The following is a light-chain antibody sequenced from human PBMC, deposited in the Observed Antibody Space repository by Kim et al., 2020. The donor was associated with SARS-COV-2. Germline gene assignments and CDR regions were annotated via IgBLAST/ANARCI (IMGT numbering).Light chain of an antibody. CDR2: DVT. CDR3: CSYAGSYTFVV. Sequence: QSVTISCTGTSSDVCGYNYVSWYQQHPGKAPKVMIYDVTKRPSGVPDRFSGSKSGNTASLTISGLQAEDEADYYCCSYAGSYTFVVFGGGTQLTVL. V-gene: IGLV2-11*01. CDR1: SSDVCGYNY. J-gene: IGLJ2*01.